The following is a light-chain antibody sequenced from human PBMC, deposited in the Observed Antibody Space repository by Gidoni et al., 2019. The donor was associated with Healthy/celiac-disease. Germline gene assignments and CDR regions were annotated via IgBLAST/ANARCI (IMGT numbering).Light chain of an antibody. CDR2: RDR. J-gene: IGLJ2*01. CDR1: NLGSKN. Sequence: SYELTQPLSVSVALGQTARITCGGNNLGSKNVHRYQQKPGQAPVLVIYRDRNRPCGIPGRFSGSNSGNTATLTISRARAGDEADYYCQVWDSSTENVVFGGGTKLTVL. V-gene: IGLV3-9*01. CDR3: QVWDSSTENVV.